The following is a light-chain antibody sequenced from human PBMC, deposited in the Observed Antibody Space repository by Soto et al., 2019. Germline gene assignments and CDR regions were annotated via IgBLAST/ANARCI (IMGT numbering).Light chain of an antibody. J-gene: IGKJ2*03. CDR2: WAS. CDR1: QSVLNSSNNKNY. Sequence: ILITQSAASLAVSLGERATINCTSSQSVLNSSNNKNYLAWYRQKPGQPPQLHIYWASTRECGVPDRFSGSGSGIDFTLTIRCRQAADVAVHYCQPYYRTTAIRFG. V-gene: IGKV4-1*01. CDR3: QPYYRTTAIR.